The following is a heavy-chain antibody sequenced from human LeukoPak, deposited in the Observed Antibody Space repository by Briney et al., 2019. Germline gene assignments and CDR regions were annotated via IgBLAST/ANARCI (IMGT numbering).Heavy chain of an antibody. V-gene: IGHV1-46*03. CDR1: GYTFTRYY. J-gene: IGHJ4*02. CDR2: INSTPGST. Sequence: ASVKVSCKASGYTFTRYYMHWVRQAPGQGREWMGIINSTPGSTNYAQKLQGRVTMTRDTSTNTVYMALSSLRSEDTAVYYCVRVVSTAYSDYWGQGTLVTVS. D-gene: IGHD3-22*01. CDR3: VRVVSTAYSDY.